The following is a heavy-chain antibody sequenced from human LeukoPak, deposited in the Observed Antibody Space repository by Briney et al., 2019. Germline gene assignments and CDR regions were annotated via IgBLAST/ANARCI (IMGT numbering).Heavy chain of an antibody. Sequence: GGSLRLSCAASGFTFSTYWMHWVRQAPGKGLVWVSRINSDGSSTRYADSVKGRFTISRDNAKNTLYLQMNSLRAEDTAVYYCARWDIGGYSGYDYDAFDIWGQGTMVTVSS. V-gene: IGHV3-74*01. CDR3: ARWDIGGYSGYDYDAFDI. J-gene: IGHJ3*02. CDR2: INSDGSST. CDR1: GFTFSTYW. D-gene: IGHD5-12*01.